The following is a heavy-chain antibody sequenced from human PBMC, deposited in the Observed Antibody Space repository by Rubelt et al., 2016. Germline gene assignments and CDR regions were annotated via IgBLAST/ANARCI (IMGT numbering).Heavy chain of an antibody. CDR1: GYTFTSYY. V-gene: IGHV1-2*02. Sequence: QVQLVQSGAEVRKPGASVKVSCKASGYTFTSYYIHWVRQAPGQGLEWMGWINPNSGGTNYAQRFQGRVTMTRDTSISKAYMELSRLRSDDTAVFYCAREDGDYWGQGTLVTVSS. CDR2: INPNSGGT. D-gene: IGHD5-24*01. CDR3: AREDGDY. J-gene: IGHJ4*02.